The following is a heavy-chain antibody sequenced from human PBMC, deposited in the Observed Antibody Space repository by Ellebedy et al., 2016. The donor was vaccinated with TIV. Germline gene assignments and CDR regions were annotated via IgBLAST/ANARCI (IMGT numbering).Heavy chain of an antibody. V-gene: IGHV1-24*01. CDR1: VYTLTDMS. D-gene: IGHD1-14*01. J-gene: IGHJ4*02. CDR3: ATWGHRNSKEAFDY. Sequence: ASVKVSCXVSVYTLTDMSVHWVRQAPGKGLEWMGGFDPEDEKIVYAQIFQGRVTMTEDTSTDTGYMELSSLRSEDTAVYYCATWGHRNSKEAFDYWGQGTLVTVSS. CDR2: FDPEDEKI.